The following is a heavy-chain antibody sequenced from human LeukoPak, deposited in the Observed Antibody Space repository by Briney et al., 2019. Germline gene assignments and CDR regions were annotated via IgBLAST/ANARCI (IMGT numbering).Heavy chain of an antibody. CDR2: ISSSSSYI. CDR3: AGGGLEWLSY. V-gene: IGHV3-21*01. CDR1: GFTFSSYS. J-gene: IGHJ4*02. Sequence: GGSLRLSCAASGFTFSSYSMNWVRQAPGKGLEWVSSISSSSSYIYYADSVKGRFTISRDNAKNSLYLQMNSLRDEDTAVYYCAGGGLEWLSYWGQGTLVTVSS. D-gene: IGHD6-19*01.